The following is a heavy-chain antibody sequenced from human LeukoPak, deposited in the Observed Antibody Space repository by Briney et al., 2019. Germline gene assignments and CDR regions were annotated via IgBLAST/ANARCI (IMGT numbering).Heavy chain of an antibody. CDR3: ARGFGWLSDDY. Sequence: SETLSLTCAVSGYSISSGYYWGWIRQPPGKGLEWIGSIYHSGSTYYNPSLKSRVTISVDTSKNQFSLKLSSVTAADTAVYYCARGFGWLSDDYWGQGTLVTVSS. CDR2: IYHSGST. CDR1: GYSISSGYY. D-gene: IGHD3-9*01. V-gene: IGHV4-38-2*01. J-gene: IGHJ4*02.